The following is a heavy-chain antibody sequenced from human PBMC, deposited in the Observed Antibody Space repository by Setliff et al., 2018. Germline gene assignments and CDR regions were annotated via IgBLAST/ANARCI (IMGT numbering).Heavy chain of an antibody. CDR2: IYYSGST. Sequence: PSETLSLTCTVSGGSISSSSYYWGWIRQPPGKGLEWIGSIYYSGSTYYNPSLKSRVTISVDTSKNQFSLKLSSVAAADTAVYYCANHGCSGAGCKFYFDPWGQGTLVTVSS. CDR3: ANHGCSGAGCKFYFDP. V-gene: IGHV4-39*01. J-gene: IGHJ5*02. D-gene: IGHD2-15*01. CDR1: GGSISSSSYY.